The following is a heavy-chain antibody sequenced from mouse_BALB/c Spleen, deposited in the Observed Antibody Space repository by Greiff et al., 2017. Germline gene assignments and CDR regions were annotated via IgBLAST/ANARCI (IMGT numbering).Heavy chain of an antibody. V-gene: IGHV14-4*02. CDR2: IDPENGDT. CDR3: VALNCDGGDY. D-gene: IGHD4-1*01. Sequence: VQLQQSGAELVRPGASVKLSCTASGFNINDFYMHWVKQRPEQGLEWIGCIDPENGDTDYAPKFQGKATMTADKSYNTAYLQLSSLTSEDSAVYYCVALNCDGGDYWGQGTTLTVSS. J-gene: IGHJ2*01. CDR1: GFNINDFY.